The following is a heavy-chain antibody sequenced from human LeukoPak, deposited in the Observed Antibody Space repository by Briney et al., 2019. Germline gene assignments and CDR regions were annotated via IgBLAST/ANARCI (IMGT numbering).Heavy chain of an antibody. V-gene: IGHV4-59*12. CDR1: GGSISSYY. CDR3: ARRGATASQAVDY. CDR2: IYYSGST. J-gene: IGHJ4*02. Sequence: NPSETLSLTCTVSGGSISSYYWSWIRQPPGKGLEWIGYIYYSGSTNYNPSLKSRVTISVDKSKNQFSLKLSSVTAADTAVYYCARRGATASQAVDYWGQGTLVTVSS. D-gene: IGHD1-26*01.